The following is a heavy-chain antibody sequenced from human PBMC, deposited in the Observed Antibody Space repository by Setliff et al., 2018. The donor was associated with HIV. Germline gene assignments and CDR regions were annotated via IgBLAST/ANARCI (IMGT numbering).Heavy chain of an antibody. Sequence: PSETLSLTCTVSGGSISGYYWSWIRQPPGKGLEWIAYIYISGTTNYNPSLKSRVTISLDTSRNQFSLKLSSVTAADTAVYFCARGRGSSSSWPIDYWGQGTLVTVSS. D-gene: IGHD6-13*01. CDR2: IYISGTT. CDR3: ARGRGSSSSWPIDY. CDR1: GGSISGYY. J-gene: IGHJ4*02. V-gene: IGHV4-4*09.